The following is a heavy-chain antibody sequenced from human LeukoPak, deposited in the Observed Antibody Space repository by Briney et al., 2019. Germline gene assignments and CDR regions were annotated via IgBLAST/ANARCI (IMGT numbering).Heavy chain of an antibody. Sequence: PSETLSLTCAVYGGSFSGYYWSWIRQPPGKGLEWIGEINHSGSTNYNPSLKSRVTISVDTSKNQFSLKLSSVTAADTAVYYCARRGLYYYYYYMDVWGKGTTVTVSS. V-gene: IGHV4-34*01. CDR1: GGSFSGYY. J-gene: IGHJ6*03. D-gene: IGHD3-10*01. CDR3: ARRGLYYYYYYMDV. CDR2: INHSGST.